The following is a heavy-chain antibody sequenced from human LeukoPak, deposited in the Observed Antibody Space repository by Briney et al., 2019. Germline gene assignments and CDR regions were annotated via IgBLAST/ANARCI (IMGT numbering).Heavy chain of an antibody. CDR3: ARGYSYLDY. J-gene: IGHJ4*02. CDR1: GFSLSNYW. V-gene: IGHV3-7*05. Sequence: GGSLRLSCGVSGFSLSNYWMTWVRQAPGKGLEWLGSVKEDGSERYHVDSLKGRFAISRDNAKNSLFLQLNSLGAEDTAVYYCARGYSYLDYWGQGALVTVSS. CDR2: VKEDGSER. D-gene: IGHD1-26*01.